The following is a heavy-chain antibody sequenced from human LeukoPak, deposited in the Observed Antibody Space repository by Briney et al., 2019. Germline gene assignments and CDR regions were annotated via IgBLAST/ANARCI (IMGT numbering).Heavy chain of an antibody. CDR2: ISYDGRDK. V-gene: IGHV3-30*03. J-gene: IGHJ4*02. D-gene: IGHD1-7*01. CDR1: GFTFSSSV. CDR3: ARETGNYYFDF. Sequence: PGGSLILSCAASGFTFSSSVMHWVRQAPGKGLEWVAAISYDGRDKYFADSVKGRFTISRDNSKNTVDLQVNGLRAEDTAVYYCARETGNYYFDFWGQGTLVTVSS.